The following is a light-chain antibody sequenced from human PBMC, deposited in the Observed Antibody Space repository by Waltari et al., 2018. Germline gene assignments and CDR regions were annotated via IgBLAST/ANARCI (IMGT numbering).Light chain of an antibody. Sequence: DFVMTQSPDSLAVSLGERATINCRSNQTILDNADKNNYLAWYQHKPGQPPKLLISWASARESGVPDRFTGSGSGTDFTLTISSLQAEDVAIYYCQQYYTTPRTFGQGTKVEVK. CDR3: QQYYTTPRT. CDR1: QTILDNADKNNY. V-gene: IGKV4-1*01. J-gene: IGKJ1*01. CDR2: WAS.